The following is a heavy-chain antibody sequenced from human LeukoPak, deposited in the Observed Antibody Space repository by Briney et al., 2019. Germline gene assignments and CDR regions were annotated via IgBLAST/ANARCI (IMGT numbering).Heavy chain of an antibody. CDR3: GEGGDYVDAFDI. CDR1: GGSFSGYY. J-gene: IGHJ3*02. V-gene: IGHV4-34*01. CDR2: INHSGST. D-gene: IGHD4-17*01. Sequence: PSETLSLTCAVYGGSFSGYYWSWIRKPPGKGLEWIGEINHSGSTNYNPSLKSRVTISVDTSKNQFSLKLSSVTAADTAVYYCGEGGDYVDAFDIWGQGTMVTVSS.